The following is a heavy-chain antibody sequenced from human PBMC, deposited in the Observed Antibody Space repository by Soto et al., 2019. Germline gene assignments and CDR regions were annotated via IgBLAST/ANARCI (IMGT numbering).Heavy chain of an antibody. CDR2: IKQDGSEK. CDR1: GFTFSGYW. J-gene: IGHJ6*02. D-gene: IGHD6-19*01. CDR3: ARDRGSGFCGQYYWGMDV. V-gene: IGHV3-7*05. Sequence: EVRLMESGGGLVQPGGSLRLSCAASGFTFSGYWMSWARQAPGKGLEWVANIKQDGSEKYSVDSVKGRFTISRDNAQDSLYLQMHSLRVEDTSIYYCARDRGSGFCGQYYWGMDVWGQGTTVIVSS.